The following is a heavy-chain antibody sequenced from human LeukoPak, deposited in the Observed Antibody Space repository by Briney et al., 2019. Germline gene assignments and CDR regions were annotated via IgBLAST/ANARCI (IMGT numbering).Heavy chain of an antibody. CDR1: GFTFSNYW. J-gene: IGHJ4*02. V-gene: IGHV3-74*01. CDR3: ARPMVRGVIGPQDY. Sequence: GGSLRLSCAASGFTFSNYWMHWVRQAPGKGLVWVSRINSDGSSTSYADSVKGRLTISRDNAKNTLYLQMNSLRAEDTAVYYCARPMVRGVIGPQDYWGQGTLVTVSS. CDR2: INSDGSST. D-gene: IGHD3-10*01.